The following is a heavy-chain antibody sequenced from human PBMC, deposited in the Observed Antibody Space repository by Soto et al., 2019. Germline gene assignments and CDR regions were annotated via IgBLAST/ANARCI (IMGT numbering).Heavy chain of an antibody. CDR3: ASHKSGGGSYPSEF. Sequence: GESLKISCKASGFIFTSYWLSWVRQIPGKGLEWMGMLNPKDSFANYSPSFRGHVTISPDTSVTTAYLKWSSLKASDTAIYYCASHKSGGGSYPSEFWGQGTLVTVSS. D-gene: IGHD3-10*01. CDR2: LNPKDSFA. CDR1: GFIFTSYW. J-gene: IGHJ1*01. V-gene: IGHV5-10-1*01.